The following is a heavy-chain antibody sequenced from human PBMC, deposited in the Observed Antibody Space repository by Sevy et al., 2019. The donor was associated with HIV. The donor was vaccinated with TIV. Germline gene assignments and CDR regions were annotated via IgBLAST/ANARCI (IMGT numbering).Heavy chain of an antibody. D-gene: IGHD4-4*01. Sequence: SETLSLTCTVSGDSISGYYWSWIRQPPGKGLEWLGYFYYSRSTNYNPSLKSRVTISADTSKNQVYLKVSSVTTADTAVYYCARAYSEYYYGMDVWGQGTTVTVYS. V-gene: IGHV4-59*01. CDR3: ARAYSEYYYGMDV. J-gene: IGHJ6*02. CDR2: FYYSRST. CDR1: GDSISGYY.